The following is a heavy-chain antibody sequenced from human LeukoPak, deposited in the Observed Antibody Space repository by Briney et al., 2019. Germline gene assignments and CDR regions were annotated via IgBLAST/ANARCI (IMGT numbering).Heavy chain of an antibody. CDR2: IDPSDSYT. CDR3: AQSRITGTTDWFDP. Sequence: GHPLSISCKGSGYRFTSYWISWVRQMPGKGLEWMGRIDPSDSYTNYSPSFQGHVTISADKSISTAYLQWSSLKAADNGMYYCAQSRITGTTDWFDPWGQGNLVTVSS. D-gene: IGHD1-7*01. J-gene: IGHJ5*02. V-gene: IGHV5-10-1*01. CDR1: GYRFTSYW.